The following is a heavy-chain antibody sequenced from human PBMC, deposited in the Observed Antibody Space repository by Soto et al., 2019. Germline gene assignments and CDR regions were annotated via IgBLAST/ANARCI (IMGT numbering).Heavy chain of an antibody. Sequence: PGGSLRLSCAASGFTFSSYWMSWVRQAPGKGLEWVANIKQDGSEKYYVDSVKGRFTISRDNAKNSLYLQMNSLRAEDTAVYYCAREGIMDFWSGYIIWGQGTMVTVSS. CDR3: AREGIMDFWSGYII. J-gene: IGHJ3*02. CDR2: IKQDGSEK. D-gene: IGHD3-3*01. V-gene: IGHV3-7*01. CDR1: GFTFSSYW.